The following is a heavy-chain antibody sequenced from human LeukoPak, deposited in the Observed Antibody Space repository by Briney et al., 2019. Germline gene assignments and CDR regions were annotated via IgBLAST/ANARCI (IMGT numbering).Heavy chain of an antibody. D-gene: IGHD1-26*01. J-gene: IGHJ4*02. CDR3: ASGRGSYDY. CDR1: GGSITSSGYY. CDR2: HYYNGIT. V-gene: IGHV4-39*07. Sequence: SETLSLTCTVSGGSITSSGYYWVWIRQPPGKGPEWIGSHYYNGITHYNPSLKSRVTISVDTSKNQFSLKLSSVTAADTAVYYCASGRGSYDYWGQGTLVTVSS.